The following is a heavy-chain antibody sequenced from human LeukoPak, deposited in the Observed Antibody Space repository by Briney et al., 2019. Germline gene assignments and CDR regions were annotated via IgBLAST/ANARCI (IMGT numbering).Heavy chain of an antibody. Sequence: GGSLRLSCAASGFTFSSYGMHWVRQAPGKGLEWVAFIRYDGSNKYYADSVKGRFTISRDNSKNTLYLQMNSLRAEDTAVYYCARDAPISSGWYSYSDAFDIWGQGTMVTVSS. J-gene: IGHJ3*02. CDR3: ARDAPISSGWYSYSDAFDI. CDR2: IRYDGSNK. CDR1: GFTFSSYG. V-gene: IGHV3-30*02. D-gene: IGHD6-19*01.